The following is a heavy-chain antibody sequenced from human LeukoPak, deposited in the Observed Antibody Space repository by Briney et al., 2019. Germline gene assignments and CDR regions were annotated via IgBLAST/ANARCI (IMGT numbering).Heavy chain of an antibody. CDR2: IYYSGST. Sequence: SETLSLTCTVSGGSVSSGSYYWSWIRQPPGKGLEWIGYIYYSGSTNYNPSLKSRATISVDTSKNQFSLKLSSVTAADTAVYYCAREPYGSGSYYFDYWGQGTLVTVSS. J-gene: IGHJ4*02. V-gene: IGHV4-61*01. CDR3: AREPYGSGSYYFDY. CDR1: GGSVSSGSYY. D-gene: IGHD3-10*01.